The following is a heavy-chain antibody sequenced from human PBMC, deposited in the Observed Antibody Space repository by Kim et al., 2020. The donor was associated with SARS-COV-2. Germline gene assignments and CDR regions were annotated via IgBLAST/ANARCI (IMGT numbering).Heavy chain of an antibody. CDR3: AAHPHGHVDTAIGLV. D-gene: IGHD5-18*01. Sequence: SVKVSCKPSGFTFISSAVQWVRQARGQRLEWIGWIVVGSGNTNHAQNFQERVTITRDMSTSTAYMELSSLRSEDTAVYYCAAHPHGHVDTAIGLVWGQGTTVTVSS. J-gene: IGHJ6*02. V-gene: IGHV1-58*01. CDR1: GFTFISSA. CDR2: IVVGSGNT.